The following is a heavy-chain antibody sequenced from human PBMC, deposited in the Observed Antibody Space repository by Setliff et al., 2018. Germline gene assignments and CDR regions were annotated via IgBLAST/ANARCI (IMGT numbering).Heavy chain of an antibody. V-gene: IGHV1-2*04. CDR3: AARCSSTSCRYYYGSGSSVPFDY. J-gene: IGHJ4*02. CDR2: INPNSGGT. CDR1: GYTFTGYY. Sequence: ASVKVSCKASGYTFTGYYMHWVRQAPGQGLEWMGWINPNSGGTNYAQKFQGWVTMTRDTSISTAYMELSRLRSEDTAVYYCAARCSSTSCRYYYGSGSSVPFDYWGQGTLVTVSS. D-gene: IGHD3-10*01.